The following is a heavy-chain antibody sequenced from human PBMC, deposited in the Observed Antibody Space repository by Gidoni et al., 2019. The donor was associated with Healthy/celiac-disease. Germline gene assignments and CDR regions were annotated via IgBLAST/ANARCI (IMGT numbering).Heavy chain of an antibody. J-gene: IGHJ6*02. Sequence: QLQLQASGPGLVKPSETLSLTCTVPAGSISSSIYYWGWIRQPPGKGLECIGSIYSRGSTYYNPSLKSRVTISVDTSKNQFSLKLSSVTAADTAVYSCARLSSGYYYGMDVWGQGTTVTVSS. CDR3: ARLSSGYYYGMDV. D-gene: IGHD6-19*01. CDR2: IYSRGST. V-gene: IGHV4-39*01. CDR1: AGSISSSIYY.